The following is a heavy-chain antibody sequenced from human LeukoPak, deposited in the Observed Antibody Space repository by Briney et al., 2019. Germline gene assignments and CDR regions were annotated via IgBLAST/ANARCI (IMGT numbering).Heavy chain of an antibody. V-gene: IGHV3-21*01. CDR2: ISNDAFYI. J-gene: IGHJ3*01. CDR1: GFTFSNAW. CDR3: ARAGIYGGGKSYAFDV. D-gene: IGHD4-23*01. Sequence: GGSLRLSCAASGFTFSNAWMNWVRQAPGKGLEWVSSISNDAFYIHYADSVQGRFTISRDNARNSLYLHMNSLRVEDTAVYYCARAGIYGGGKSYAFDVWGQGTTVIVSS.